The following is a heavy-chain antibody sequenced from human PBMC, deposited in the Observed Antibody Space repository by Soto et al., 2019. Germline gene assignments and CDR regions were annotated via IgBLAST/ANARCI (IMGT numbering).Heavy chain of an antibody. CDR3: ARDKITGLFDY. CDR2: INHSGST. V-gene: IGHV4-34*01. Sequence: QVQLQQWGAGLLKPSETLSLTCAVYGGSFSGYYWTWIRQPPGTGLEWIGEINHSGSTNYNPSLKSPVTLSVDTSQTQFSLKLTSVTAADTAVYYCARDKITGLFDYWGQGTLVTVSS. D-gene: IGHD2-8*02. J-gene: IGHJ4*02. CDR1: GGSFSGYY.